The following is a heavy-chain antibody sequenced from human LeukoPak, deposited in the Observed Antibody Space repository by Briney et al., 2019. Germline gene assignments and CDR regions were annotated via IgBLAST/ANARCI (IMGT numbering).Heavy chain of an antibody. CDR1: GGSFSGYY. Sequence: SETLSLTCAVYGGSFSGYYWSWIRQPPGKGLEWIGEINHSGSTNYNPSLKSRVTISVDTSKNQFSLKLSSVTAADTAVYYCASEYGSGSYYNVDRFDYWGQGTLVTVSS. V-gene: IGHV4-34*01. CDR2: INHSGST. J-gene: IGHJ4*02. CDR3: ASEYGSGSYYNVDRFDY. D-gene: IGHD3-10*01.